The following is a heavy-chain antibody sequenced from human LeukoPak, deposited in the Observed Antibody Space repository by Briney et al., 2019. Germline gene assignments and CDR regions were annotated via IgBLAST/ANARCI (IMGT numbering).Heavy chain of an antibody. V-gene: IGHV3-23*01. D-gene: IGHD6-19*01. J-gene: IGHJ4*02. CDR1: GFIFSSYA. Sequence: GGSLRLSCAASGFIFSSYALTWVRQAPGKGLEWVSTISGSGGSTYYADSVKGRFTISRDSSKNTLYLQMYSLRAEDTAVYYCAKARSGWCPFDYWGQGTLVTVSS. CDR3: AKARSGWCPFDY. CDR2: ISGSGGST.